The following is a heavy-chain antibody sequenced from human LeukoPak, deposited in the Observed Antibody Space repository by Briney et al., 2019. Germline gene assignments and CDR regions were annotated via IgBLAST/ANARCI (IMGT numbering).Heavy chain of an antibody. Sequence: GGSLRLSCSASGFTFSNYALHWVRQAPGKGLEYVSAISSNGGSTYYADSVKGRFTISRDNSKNTLYLQMSSLRPEDTALYYCAAYVNLDFWGQGTLVIAS. CDR3: AAYVNLDF. V-gene: IGHV3-64D*06. CDR2: ISSNGGST. J-gene: IGHJ4*02. D-gene: IGHD3-10*02. CDR1: GFTFSNYA.